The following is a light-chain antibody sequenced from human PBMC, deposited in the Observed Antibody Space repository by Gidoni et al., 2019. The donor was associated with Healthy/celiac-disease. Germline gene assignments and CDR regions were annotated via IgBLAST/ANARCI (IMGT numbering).Light chain of an antibody. CDR1: QDISNY. Sequence: IQMTQSPSSLSASVADRVTITCQASQDISNYLNWYQQKPGKAPKLLIYDASNLETGVPSRFSGSGSGTDFTFTISSLQPEDIATYYCQQYDNLLTFGPGTKVDIK. V-gene: IGKV1-33*01. CDR3: QQYDNLLT. CDR2: DAS. J-gene: IGKJ3*01.